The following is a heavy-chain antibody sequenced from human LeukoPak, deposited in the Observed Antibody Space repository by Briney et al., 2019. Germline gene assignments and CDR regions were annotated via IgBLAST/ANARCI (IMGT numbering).Heavy chain of an antibody. CDR1: GFTFSSYS. CDR3: ARVGYCSSTSCYGSPYYYYMDV. J-gene: IGHJ6*03. Sequence: GSLRLSCAASGFTFSSYSMNWVRQAPGKGLEWVSSISSSSSYIYYADSVKGRFTISRDNAKNSLYLQMNSLRAEDTAVYYCARVGYCSSTSCYGSPYYYYMDVWGRGTTVTVSS. CDR2: ISSSSSYI. V-gene: IGHV3-21*01. D-gene: IGHD2-2*01.